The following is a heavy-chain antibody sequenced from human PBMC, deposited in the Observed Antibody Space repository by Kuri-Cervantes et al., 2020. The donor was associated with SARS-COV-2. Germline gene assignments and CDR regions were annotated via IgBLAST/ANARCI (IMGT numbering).Heavy chain of an antibody. CDR1: GFIFGYYA. Sequence: GESLKISCTASGFIFGYYAMSWVRQAPGKGLEWVGFIRSKAYGGTTEYDESVKGISTISRDDSKSIAYLQMNSLKTEDTAVYYCTRNDFWSGYLQDVWGKGTTVTVSS. D-gene: IGHD3-3*01. J-gene: IGHJ6*04. CDR2: IRSKAYGGTT. V-gene: IGHV3-49*04. CDR3: TRNDFWSGYLQDV.